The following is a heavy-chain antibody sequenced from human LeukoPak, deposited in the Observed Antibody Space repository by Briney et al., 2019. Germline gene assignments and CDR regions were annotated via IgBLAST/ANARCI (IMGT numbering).Heavy chain of an antibody. J-gene: IGHJ4*02. V-gene: IGHV3-33*01. CDR3: ARAQSYSSSWYGGSDY. Sequence: GRSLRLSCAASGFTFSSYGMHWVRQAPGKGLEWVAVIRYDGSNKYYADSVKGRFTISRDNSKNTLYLQMNSLRAEDTAVYYCARAQSYSSSWYGGSDYWGQGTLVTVSS. D-gene: IGHD6-13*01. CDR1: GFTFSSYG. CDR2: IRYDGSNK.